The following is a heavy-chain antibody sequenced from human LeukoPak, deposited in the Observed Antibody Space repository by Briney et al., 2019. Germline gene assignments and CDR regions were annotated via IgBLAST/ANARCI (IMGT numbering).Heavy chain of an antibody. Sequence: GGSLRLSCAASGFTFSSYAMSWVRQAPGKGLEWVSAISGSGGSTYYADSVKGRFTISRDNSRDTLYLQMNSLRAEDTAVYYCAKGYYDYVWGSYYFDYWGQGNLATVSS. D-gene: IGHD3-16*01. CDR3: AKGYYDYVWGSYYFDY. CDR1: GFTFSSYA. J-gene: IGHJ4*02. V-gene: IGHV3-23*01. CDR2: ISGSGGST.